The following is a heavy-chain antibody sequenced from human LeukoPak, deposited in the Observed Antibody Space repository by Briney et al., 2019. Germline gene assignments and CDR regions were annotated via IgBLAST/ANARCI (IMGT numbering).Heavy chain of an antibody. CDR3: ATARRITMVRGVLHAHFSHFDY. Sequence: ASVKVSCKVSGYTLTELSMHWVRRAPGKGLEWMGGFDPEDGETIYAQKFQGRVTMTEDTSTDTAYMELSSLRSEDTAVYYCATARRITMVRGVLHAHFSHFDYWGQGTLVTVSS. CDR2: FDPEDGET. V-gene: IGHV1-24*01. D-gene: IGHD3-10*01. J-gene: IGHJ4*02. CDR1: GYTLTELS.